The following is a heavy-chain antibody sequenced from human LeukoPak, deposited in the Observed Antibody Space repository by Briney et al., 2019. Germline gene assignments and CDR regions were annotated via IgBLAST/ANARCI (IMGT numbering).Heavy chain of an antibody. J-gene: IGHJ4*02. Sequence: AAVKVSCKASGYTFTSYVISWVRQAPGQGREWMGWISAYNGNTNYAQKLQGRVTMTTDTSTSTDYMELRSLRSDDTAVYYCARTHVEVVGAIGLVDYWGQGTLVTVSS. V-gene: IGHV1-18*01. D-gene: IGHD1-26*01. CDR3: ARTHVEVVGAIGLVDY. CDR2: ISAYNGNT. CDR1: GYTFTSYV.